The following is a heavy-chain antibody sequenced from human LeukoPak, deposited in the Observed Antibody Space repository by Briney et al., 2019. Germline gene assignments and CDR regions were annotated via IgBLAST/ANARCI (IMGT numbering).Heavy chain of an antibody. V-gene: IGHV3-48*01. Sequence: GGSLRLSCAASGFTFSSYSMNWVRQAPGKGLEWVSHITASGTAMFYADSVKGRFTISRDNAKNSLYLQMNSLRSEDTAVYYCARAMYYYDSSGYYYWGQGTLVTVSS. CDR1: GFTFSSYS. CDR3: ARAMYYYDSSGYYY. J-gene: IGHJ4*02. D-gene: IGHD3-22*01. CDR2: ITASGTAM.